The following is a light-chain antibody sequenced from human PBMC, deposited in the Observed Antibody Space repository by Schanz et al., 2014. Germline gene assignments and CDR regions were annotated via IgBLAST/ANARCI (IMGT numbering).Light chain of an antibody. CDR1: SSDVGGYNY. J-gene: IGLJ3*02. CDR2: EVS. V-gene: IGLV2-14*01. CDR3: ATWDDRDSLNGWV. Sequence: QSALTQPASVSGSPGQSVTISCTGTSSDVGGYNYVSWYQQHPGKAPKLMIYEVSNRPSGVSNRFSGSKSGTSASLAISGHQSEDEADYYCATWDDRDSLNGWVFGGGTKLTVL.